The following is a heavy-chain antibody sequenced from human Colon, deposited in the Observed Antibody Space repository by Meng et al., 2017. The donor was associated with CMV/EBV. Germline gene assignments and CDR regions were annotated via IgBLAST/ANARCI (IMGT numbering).Heavy chain of an antibody. Sequence: GGSLRLSCAASGFTFSNHWMHWVRQAPGKGLVWVSRTNSDGSKTTYADSVKGRFTISRDNAKNTLYLQMNSLRAEDTAVYYCASSGGDYGLDYYYGMDVWGQGTTVTVSS. CDR2: TNSDGSKT. J-gene: IGHJ6*02. CDR1: GFTFSNHW. D-gene: IGHD4-17*01. CDR3: ASSGGDYGLDYYYGMDV. V-gene: IGHV3-74*01.